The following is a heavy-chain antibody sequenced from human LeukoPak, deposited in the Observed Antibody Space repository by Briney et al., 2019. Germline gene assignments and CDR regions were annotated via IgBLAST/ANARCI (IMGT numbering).Heavy chain of an antibody. D-gene: IGHD2-2*02. CDR3: ASQGYCSSTRCYTNYYYYMDV. J-gene: IGHJ6*03. CDR1: GGSISSGSYY. CDR2: IYTSGST. V-gene: IGHV4-61*02. Sequence: SETLSLTCTVSGGSISSGSYYWSWVRQPAGKGLEWIGRIYTSGSTNYNPSLKSRVTISVDTSKNQFSLKLSSVTAADTAVYYCASQGYCSSTRCYTNYYYYMDVWGKGTTVTVSS.